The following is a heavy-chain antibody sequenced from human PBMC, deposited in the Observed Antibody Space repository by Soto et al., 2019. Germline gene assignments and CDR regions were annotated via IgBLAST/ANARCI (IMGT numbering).Heavy chain of an antibody. V-gene: IGHV3-48*02. CDR2: ISSSSSTI. CDR3: ARATRSGITIFGVANYYYYGMDV. CDR1: GFTFSSYS. D-gene: IGHD3-3*01. J-gene: IGHJ6*02. Sequence: GGSLRLSCAASGFTFSSYSMNWVRQAPGKGLEWVSYISSSSSTIYYADSVKGRFTISRDNAKNSLYLQMNSLRDEDTAVYYCARATRSGITIFGVANYYYYGMDVWGQGTTVTVSS.